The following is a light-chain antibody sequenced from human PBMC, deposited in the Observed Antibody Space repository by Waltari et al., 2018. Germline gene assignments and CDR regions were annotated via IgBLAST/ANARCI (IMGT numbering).Light chain of an antibody. Sequence: DIQMTQSPSSLSASVGDRVTITCRASQSIFSCLNWYQFRQGTARKLMIYAESILQSGVPSMFSASRSGTDFTLTISSLQPEDFATYYCQQSYRNPPLTLGAATKVEIK. CDR1: QSIFSC. J-gene: IGKJ4*01. CDR2: AES. V-gene: IGKV1-39*01. CDR3: QQSYRNPPLT.